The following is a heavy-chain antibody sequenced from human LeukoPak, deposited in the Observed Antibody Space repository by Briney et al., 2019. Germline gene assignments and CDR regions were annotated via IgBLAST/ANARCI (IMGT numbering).Heavy chain of an antibody. Sequence: SETLSLTCTVSGGSISSSSYYWGWIRQPPGKGLEWIGSIYYSGSTYYNPSLKSRVTISVDTSKNQFSLKLSSVTAADTAVYYCARDSPGYDFPFDPWGQGTLVTVSS. V-gene: IGHV4-39*07. D-gene: IGHD3-3*01. J-gene: IGHJ5*02. CDR1: GGSISSSSYY. CDR2: IYYSGST. CDR3: ARDSPGYDFPFDP.